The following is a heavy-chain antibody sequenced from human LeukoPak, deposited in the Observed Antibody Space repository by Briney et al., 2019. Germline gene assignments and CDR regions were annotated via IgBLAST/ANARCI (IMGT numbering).Heavy chain of an antibody. J-gene: IGHJ4*02. V-gene: IGHV1-18*01. CDR2: ISTYNDNT. CDR1: GYTFINYG. CDR3: ARVTQTVYFDY. D-gene: IGHD4-17*01. Sequence: ASVKVSCKASGYTFINYGVNWVRQAPGQGLEWMGWISTYNDNTVYAQKFQARLTMTTDTSTTTVSMELRSLRLDDTAVYYCARVTQTVYFDYWGQGTLVTVSS.